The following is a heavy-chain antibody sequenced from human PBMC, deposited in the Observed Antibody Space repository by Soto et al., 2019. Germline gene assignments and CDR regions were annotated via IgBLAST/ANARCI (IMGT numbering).Heavy chain of an antibody. D-gene: IGHD6-13*01. CDR2: TYYRSKWYN. CDR3: ARDLNVKPPAAGAFDI. CDR1: GDSVSSNSAA. J-gene: IGHJ3*02. Sequence: QSQTLSLTCAISGDSVSSNSAAWNWIRQSPSRGLEWLGRTYYRSKWYNDYAVSVKSRITINPDTSKNQFSLQLNSVTPEDTAVYYCARDLNVKPPAAGAFDIWGQGTMVTVSS. V-gene: IGHV6-1*01.